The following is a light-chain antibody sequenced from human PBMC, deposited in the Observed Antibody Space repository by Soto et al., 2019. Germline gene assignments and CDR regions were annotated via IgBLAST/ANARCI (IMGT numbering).Light chain of an antibody. V-gene: IGLV2-14*01. J-gene: IGLJ2*01. Sequence: QSALTQPASVSGSPGQSITISCTGTSSDVGGYDYVSWYQQHPGKAPKLMILEVSNRPSGISNRFSGSKSGNTASLTISGLQAEDEALYYCSSYTAKNVLVFGGGTKLTVL. CDR1: SSDVGGYDY. CDR2: EVS. CDR3: SSYTAKNVLV.